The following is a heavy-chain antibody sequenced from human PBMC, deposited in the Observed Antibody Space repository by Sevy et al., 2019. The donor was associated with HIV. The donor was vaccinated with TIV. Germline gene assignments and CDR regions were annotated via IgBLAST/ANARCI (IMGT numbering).Heavy chain of an antibody. CDR2: ISGSGGST. V-gene: IGHV3-23*01. D-gene: IGHD1-26*01. J-gene: IGHJ4*02. CDR1: GFTFSSYA. CDR3: AKERTPGSYQLFYYFDY. Sequence: GGSLRLSCAASGFTFSSYAMSWVRQAPGKGLEWVSAISGSGGSTYYADSVKGRFTISRDNSKNTLYLQMNSLRAEDMAVYYCAKERTPGSYQLFYYFDYWGQGTLVTVSS.